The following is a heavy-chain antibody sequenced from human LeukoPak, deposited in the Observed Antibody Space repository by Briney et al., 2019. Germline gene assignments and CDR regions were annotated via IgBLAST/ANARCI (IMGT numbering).Heavy chain of an antibody. J-gene: IGHJ6*02. CDR2: INHSGST. CDR3: ARVLRGYCSSTSCYRSRYYYYGMDV. Sequence: PSETLSLTCTVYGGSFSDYYWSWIRQPPGKGLEWIGEINHSGSTNYNPSLKSRVSISVDTSKNQFSLKLSSVTAADTAVYYCARVLRGYCSSTSCYRSRYYYYGMDVWGQGTTVTVSS. V-gene: IGHV4-34*01. CDR1: GGSFSDYY. D-gene: IGHD2-2*02.